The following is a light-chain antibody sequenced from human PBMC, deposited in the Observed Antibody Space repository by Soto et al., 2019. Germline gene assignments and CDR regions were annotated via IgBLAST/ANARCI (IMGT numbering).Light chain of an antibody. CDR2: VNSDGSH. CDR3: QTWGTGIAV. CDR1: SGHSSYG. Sequence: QLVLTQSPSASASLGASVNFTCPLSSGHSSYGIAWHQQQPEKGPRYLMKVNSDGSHRKGDGIPDRFSGSSSGAERYLTIASLQSEDEADYYCQTWGTGIAVFGGGTKLTVL. J-gene: IGLJ2*01. V-gene: IGLV4-69*01.